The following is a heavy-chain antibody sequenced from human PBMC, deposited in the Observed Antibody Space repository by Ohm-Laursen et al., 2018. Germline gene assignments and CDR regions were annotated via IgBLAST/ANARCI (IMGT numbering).Heavy chain of an antibody. J-gene: IGHJ3*02. Sequence: SLRLFCAASRFTFSDYYMNWVCQAPGKGLEWVSSVSSTNTRYYADSVKGRFTISRDNAKNSLYLQMNSLRAEDTAVYYCAREGNPVAFDIWGQGTMVTVSS. CDR3: AREGNPVAFDI. CDR1: RFTFSDYY. CDR2: VSSTNTR. V-gene: IGHV3-69-1*02.